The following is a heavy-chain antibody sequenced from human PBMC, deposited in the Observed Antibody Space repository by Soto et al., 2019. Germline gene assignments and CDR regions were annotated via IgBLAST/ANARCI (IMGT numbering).Heavy chain of an antibody. CDR2: ISYDGSNK. CDR1: GFTFSSYG. D-gene: IGHD2-2*01. Sequence: PGGSLRLSCAASGFTFSSYGMHWVRQAPGKGLEWVAVISYDGSNKYYADSVKGRFTISRDNSKNTLYLQMNSLRAEDTAVYYCAKALMPTGYYGMDVWGQGTTVTVSS. J-gene: IGHJ6*02. CDR3: AKALMPTGYYGMDV. V-gene: IGHV3-30*18.